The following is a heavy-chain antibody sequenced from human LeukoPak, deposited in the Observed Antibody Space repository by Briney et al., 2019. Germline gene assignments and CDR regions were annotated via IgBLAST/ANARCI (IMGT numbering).Heavy chain of an antibody. V-gene: IGHV4-34*01. CDR3: ARDGGYDSNFDY. CDR2: IYHSGST. CDR1: GGSFSGYY. Sequence: ASETLSLTCAVYGGSFSGYYWSWIRQPPGKGLEWIGGIYHSGSTNYNPSLKSRVTISVDKSKNQFSLKLSSVTAADTAVYYCARDGGYDSNFDYWGQGTLVTVSS. D-gene: IGHD5-12*01. J-gene: IGHJ4*02.